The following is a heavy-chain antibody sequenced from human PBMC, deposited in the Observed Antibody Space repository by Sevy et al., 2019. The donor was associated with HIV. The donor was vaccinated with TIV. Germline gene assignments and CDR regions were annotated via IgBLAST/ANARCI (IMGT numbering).Heavy chain of an antibody. V-gene: IGHV3-7*01. Sequence: GGSLRLSCSASGFAFSAYWMVWVRQAPGKGLEWVANINEDGSTKYYLDSVKGRFTISRDNAENSVFLQMNSLRVEDTAVYYCVRALLKADSLWGQGTLVTVSS. D-gene: IGHD1-26*01. CDR2: INEDGSTK. J-gene: IGHJ4*02. CDR1: GFAFSAYW. CDR3: VRALLKADSL.